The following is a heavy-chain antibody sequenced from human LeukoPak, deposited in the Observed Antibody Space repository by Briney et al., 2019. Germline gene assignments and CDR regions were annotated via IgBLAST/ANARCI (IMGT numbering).Heavy chain of an antibody. CDR1: GFTFKTYA. V-gene: IGHV3-23*01. J-gene: IGHJ6*02. D-gene: IGHD4-23*01. CDR2: MSGSGSST. Sequence: GGSPRLSCAASGFTFKTYAMNWVRQVPGKGPEWVSSMSGSGSSTDYADSVKGRFTISRDNSKNTLYLQMNSLRAEDTAVYYCAKDKPLKMPVAMGGMDVWGQGTTVTVSS. CDR3: AKDKPLKMPVAMGGMDV.